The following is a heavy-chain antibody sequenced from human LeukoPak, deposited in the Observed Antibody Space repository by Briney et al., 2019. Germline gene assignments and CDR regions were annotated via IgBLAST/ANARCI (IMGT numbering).Heavy chain of an antibody. CDR3: ARAVAGGRFDY. CDR2: ISSSSSYI. Sequence: GGSLRLSCAASGFTFSSYSMNWVRRAPGKGLEWVSSISSSSSYIYYADSVKGRFTISRDNAKNSLYLQMNSLRAEDTAVYYCARAVAGGRFDYWGQGTLVTVSS. CDR1: GFTFSSYS. J-gene: IGHJ4*02. D-gene: IGHD6-19*01. V-gene: IGHV3-21*01.